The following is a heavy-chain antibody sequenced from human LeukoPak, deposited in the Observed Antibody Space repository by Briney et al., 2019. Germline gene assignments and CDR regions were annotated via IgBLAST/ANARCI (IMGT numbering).Heavy chain of an antibody. CDR2: VDPEDGET. CDR3: ATGSDFWSGYLLDY. CDR1: GYTFTDYY. J-gene: IGHJ4*02. D-gene: IGHD3-3*01. Sequence: ASVKISCKVSGYTFTDYYMHWVQQAPGKGLEWMGLVDPEDGETIYAEKFQGRVTITADTSTDTAYMELSSLRSEDTAVYYCATGSDFWSGYLLDYWGQGTLVTVSS. V-gene: IGHV1-69-2*01.